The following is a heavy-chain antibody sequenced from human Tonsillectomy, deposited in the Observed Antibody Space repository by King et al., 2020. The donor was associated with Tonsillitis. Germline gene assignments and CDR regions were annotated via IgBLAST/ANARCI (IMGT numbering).Heavy chain of an antibody. CDR2: IYHSGST. J-gene: IGHJ2*01. V-gene: IGHV4-30-2*01. CDR3: ARGMYYYDSSGYYKYWYFDL. CDR1: GGSISSGGYC. D-gene: IGHD3-22*01. Sequence: LQLQESGSGLVKPSQTLSLTCAVSGGSISSGGYCWSWIRQPPGKGLEWIGYIYHSGSTYYNPSLKSRVTISVDRSKNQFSLKLSSVTAADTAVYYCARGMYYYDSSGYYKYWYFDLWGRGTLVTVSS.